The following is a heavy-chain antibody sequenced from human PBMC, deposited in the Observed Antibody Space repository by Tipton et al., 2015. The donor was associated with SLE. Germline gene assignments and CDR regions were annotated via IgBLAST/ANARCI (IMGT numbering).Heavy chain of an antibody. D-gene: IGHD6-13*01. V-gene: IGHV4-38-2*02. J-gene: IGHJ6*02. CDR3: ARGLSAYSSTWFYYYYAMDV. Sequence: TLSLTCSVSSYSIYNGFYWGWIRQSPGKGLEWIGSIYRSGTAYYNPSLKSRVTMSVDTSKNQFSLKLTSVTAADTAVYYCARGLSAYSSTWFYYYYAMDVWGQGTTVTVSS. CDR2: IYRSGTA. CDR1: SYSIYNGFY.